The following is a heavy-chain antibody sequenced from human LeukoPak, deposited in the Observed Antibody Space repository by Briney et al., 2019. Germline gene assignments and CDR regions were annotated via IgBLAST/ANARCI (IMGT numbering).Heavy chain of an antibody. CDR3: ARLGQWLVWVFDY. CDR1: GYNFTSYW. J-gene: IGHJ4*02. Sequence: GESLKISCKGSGYNFTSYWIGWVRQMPGKGLEWMGIIYPGDSDTRYSPSFQGQVTISADKSISTAHLQWGSLKASDTAMYYCARLGQWLVWVFDYWGQGTLVTVSS. CDR2: IYPGDSDT. V-gene: IGHV5-51*01. D-gene: IGHD6-19*01.